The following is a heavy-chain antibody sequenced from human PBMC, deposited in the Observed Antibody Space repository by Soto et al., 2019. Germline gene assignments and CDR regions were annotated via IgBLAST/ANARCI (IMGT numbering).Heavy chain of an antibody. Sequence: GASVKVSCKASGYTFTSYAISWVRQAPGQGLEWMGWISAYNGNTNYAQKVQGRVTMTTDTSTSTAYMELRSLRSDDTAVHYCARGWFGEFVDYFDYWGQGTLVTVSS. V-gene: IGHV1-18*01. J-gene: IGHJ4*02. CDR1: GYTFTSYA. CDR2: ISAYNGNT. CDR3: ARGWFGEFVDYFDY. D-gene: IGHD3-10*01.